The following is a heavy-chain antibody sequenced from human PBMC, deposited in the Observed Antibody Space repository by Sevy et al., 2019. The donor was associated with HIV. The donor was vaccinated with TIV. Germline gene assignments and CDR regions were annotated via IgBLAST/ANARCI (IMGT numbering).Heavy chain of an antibody. J-gene: IGHJ6*02. V-gene: IGHV3-21*01. Sequence: GGSLRLSCAASGFTFSSYSMNWVRQAPGKGLEWVSSISSSSSNIYYADSVKGRFTISRDIAKNSLYLLMNSLRAEDTAVYYCARDRTPDYDFWSGYYYGMDVWGQGTTVTVSS. CDR1: GFTFSSYS. CDR3: ARDRTPDYDFWSGYYYGMDV. CDR2: ISSSSSNI. D-gene: IGHD3-3*01.